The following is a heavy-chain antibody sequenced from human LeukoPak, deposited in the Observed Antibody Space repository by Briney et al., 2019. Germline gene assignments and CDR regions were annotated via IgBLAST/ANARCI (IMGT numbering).Heavy chain of an antibody. CDR2: IIPILGIA. D-gene: IGHD2-15*01. V-gene: IGHV1-69*04. Sequence: SVKVSCKASGGTFSSYAISWVRQAPGQGLEWMGRIIPILGIANYAQKFQGRVTITADKSTSTAYMELSSLRSEDTAVYYCARGCAASGGSCYSSFDAFDIWGQGTMVTVSS. CDR3: ARGCAASGGSCYSSFDAFDI. J-gene: IGHJ3*02. CDR1: GGTFSSYA.